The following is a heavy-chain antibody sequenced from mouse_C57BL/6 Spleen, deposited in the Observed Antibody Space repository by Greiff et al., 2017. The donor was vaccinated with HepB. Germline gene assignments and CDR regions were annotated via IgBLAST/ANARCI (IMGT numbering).Heavy chain of an antibody. CDR1: GYSITSGYY. J-gene: IGHJ1*03. Sequence: EVQLQESGPGLVKPSQSLSLTCSVTGYSITSGYYWNWIRQFPGNKLEWMGYISYDGSNNYNPSLKNRISITRDTSKNQFFLKLNSVTTEDTATYYCARRGPSTVVARYWYFDVWGTGTTVTVSS. V-gene: IGHV3-6*01. CDR3: ARRGPSTVVARYWYFDV. CDR2: ISYDGSN. D-gene: IGHD1-1*01.